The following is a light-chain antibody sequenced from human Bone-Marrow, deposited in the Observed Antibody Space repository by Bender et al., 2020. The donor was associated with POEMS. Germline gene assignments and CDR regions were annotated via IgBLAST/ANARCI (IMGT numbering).Light chain of an antibody. Sequence: QSALTQPASVSGSPGQSITISCTGTSSDFGSYDIVSWYQQHPGKVPNLMIYDDTKRPSGVSNRFSGSKSGNTASLTISGLQAEDEADYYCAVWDDSLNGWVFGGGTKLTVL. V-gene: IGLV2-23*01. CDR2: DDT. J-gene: IGLJ3*02. CDR1: SSDFGSYDI. CDR3: AVWDDSLNGWV.